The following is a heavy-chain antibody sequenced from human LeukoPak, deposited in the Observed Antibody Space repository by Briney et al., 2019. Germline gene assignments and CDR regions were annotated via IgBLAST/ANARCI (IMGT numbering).Heavy chain of an antibody. D-gene: IGHD3-3*01. Sequence: SETLSLTCTVSGGSVSSGSYYWSWIRQPPGKGLEWIGYIYYSGSTNYNPSFKSRVTISVDTSKNQFSLKLSSVTAADTAVYYCARDPRSGRYYYGMDVWGQGTTVTVSS. J-gene: IGHJ6*02. CDR2: IYYSGST. CDR3: ARDPRSGRYYYGMDV. CDR1: GGSVSSGSYY. V-gene: IGHV4-61*01.